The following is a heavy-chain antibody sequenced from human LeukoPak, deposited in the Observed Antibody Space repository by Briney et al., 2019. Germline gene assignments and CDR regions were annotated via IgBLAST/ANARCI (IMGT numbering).Heavy chain of an antibody. Sequence: GGSLRLSCAASGFTFNTYSMNWVRQAPGKGLEWVSYITSSSYIYYADSLKGRFTISRDNAKNSLYLQMNSLRAEDTAVYYCARAGYGDFYYYMDAWGKGTTVTVSS. D-gene: IGHD4-17*01. CDR2: ITSSSYI. CDR1: GFTFNTYS. V-gene: IGHV3-21*01. J-gene: IGHJ6*03. CDR3: ARAGYGDFYYYMDA.